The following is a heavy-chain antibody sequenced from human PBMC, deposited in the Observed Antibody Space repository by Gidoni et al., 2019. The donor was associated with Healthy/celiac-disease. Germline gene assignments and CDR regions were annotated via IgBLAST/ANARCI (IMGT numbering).Heavy chain of an antibody. CDR3: ALAAAGTMAFDI. CDR2: LIPIFGTA. Sequence: QVQLVLSGAEVKKPGSSVTVSCKASGGTFSSYAISWVRQSPGQGLEWMGGLIPIFGTANYAQKFQGRVTITADESTSTAYMELSSLRSEDTAVYYCALAAAGTMAFDIWGQGTMVTVSS. CDR1: GGTFSSYA. V-gene: IGHV1-69*01. D-gene: IGHD6-13*01. J-gene: IGHJ3*02.